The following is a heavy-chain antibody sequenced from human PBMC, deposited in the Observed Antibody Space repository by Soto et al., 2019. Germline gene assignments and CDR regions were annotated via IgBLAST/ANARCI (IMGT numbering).Heavy chain of an antibody. D-gene: IGHD6-19*01. J-gene: IGHJ5*02. Sequence: SATLPLTCNMSGDSYSISTYSWSWIRQPPWKALQWIGFIYQSGVTSYNPSLASRVSISLDRSNNQCSLKLKSVTAADTAVYFCAGMPYTSGLRFDPWGPGTLVTVSS. CDR1: GDSYSISTYS. V-gene: IGHV4-30-2*01. CDR2: IYQSGVT. CDR3: AGMPYTSGLRFDP.